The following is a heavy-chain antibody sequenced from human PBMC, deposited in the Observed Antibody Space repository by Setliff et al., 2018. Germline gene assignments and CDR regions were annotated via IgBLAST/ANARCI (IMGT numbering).Heavy chain of an antibody. CDR2: IKQDGSEK. J-gene: IGHJ6*02. CDR1: GFTFSRYW. D-gene: IGHD3-10*01. V-gene: IGHV3-7*01. CDR3: ARDHAYGSRFYYYYYGMDV. Sequence: LSLSCAASGFTFSRYWMSWVRQAPGKGLEWVANIKQDGSEKYYVDSVKGRFTISRDNAKNSLYLQMNSLRAEDTAVYYCARDHAYGSRFYYYYYGMDVWGQGTTVTVSS.